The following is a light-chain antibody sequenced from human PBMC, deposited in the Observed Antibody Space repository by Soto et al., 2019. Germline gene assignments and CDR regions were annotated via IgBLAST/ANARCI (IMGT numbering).Light chain of an antibody. CDR2: AAS. Sequence: DIQMTQSPFSLSASVGDRVTITCRASQSISRDLNWYQQKPGKAPNLLIYAASTLESGVPSRFSGSGSGTDFTLTISSLQPEDFATYYCQQYNSYSITFGQGTRLEI. V-gene: IGKV1-39*01. CDR1: QSISRD. J-gene: IGKJ5*01. CDR3: QQYNSYSIT.